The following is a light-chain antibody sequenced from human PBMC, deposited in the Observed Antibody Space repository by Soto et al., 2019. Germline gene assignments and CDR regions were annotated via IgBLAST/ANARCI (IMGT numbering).Light chain of an antibody. V-gene: IGKV3-15*01. CDR3: QQNKDWPGT. CDR2: DAS. CDR1: QSVSSY. Sequence: EIVMTQSPATLSVSPGERATLSCRAIQSVSSYLAGFQQKPGQAPRLLIYDASTRAIGIPVRFSGSGSGTEFTLTISSLQSEDSGVYYCQQNKDWPGTFGQGTKVEIK. J-gene: IGKJ1*01.